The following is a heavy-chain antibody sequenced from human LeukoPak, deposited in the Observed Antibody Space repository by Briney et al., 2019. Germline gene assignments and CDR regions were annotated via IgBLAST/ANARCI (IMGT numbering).Heavy chain of an antibody. Sequence: ASVKVSCKVSGYTLTELFMHWVRQAPGKGREWVGGFDPEDGETIYAQKFQGRVTMTEDTSTDTAYMELSSLRSEDTAVYYCATTSHIVVVPAAKAPNYYGMDVWGKGTTVTVSS. CDR2: FDPEDGET. CDR1: GYTLTELF. J-gene: IGHJ6*04. V-gene: IGHV1-24*01. D-gene: IGHD2-2*01. CDR3: ATTSHIVVVPAAKAPNYYGMDV.